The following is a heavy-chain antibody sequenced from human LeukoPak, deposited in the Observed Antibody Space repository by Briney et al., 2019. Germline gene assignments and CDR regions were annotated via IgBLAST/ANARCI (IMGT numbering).Heavy chain of an antibody. CDR2: INHSEST. D-gene: IGHD3-22*01. J-gene: IGHJ4*02. V-gene: IGHV4-34*01. CDR1: GGSFSGYY. CDR3: ARGRGVITTGWWLDY. Sequence: SETLSLTCAVYGGSFSGYYWSWIRRPPGQGREGIGEINHSESTNYNPSLKSRVTIAVDTSKNQVPLKLTSVTAADTAVYYCARGRGVITTGWWLDYWGQATQVTVPS.